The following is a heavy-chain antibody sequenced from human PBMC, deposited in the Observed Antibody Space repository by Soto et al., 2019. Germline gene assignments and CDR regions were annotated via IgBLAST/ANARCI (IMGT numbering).Heavy chain of an antibody. CDR1: GGSVSSGSYY. CDR2: IYYSGST. J-gene: IGHJ6*02. V-gene: IGHV4-61*01. D-gene: IGHD2-21*02. Sequence: PSETLSLTCTVSGGSVSSGSYYWSWIRQPPGKGLEWIGYIYYSGSTNYNPSLKSRVTISVDTSKNQFSLKLSSVTAADTAVYYCARDLRIVVVTAPTGYYDGMDVWGQGTTVTVAS. CDR3: ARDLRIVVVTAPTGYYDGMDV.